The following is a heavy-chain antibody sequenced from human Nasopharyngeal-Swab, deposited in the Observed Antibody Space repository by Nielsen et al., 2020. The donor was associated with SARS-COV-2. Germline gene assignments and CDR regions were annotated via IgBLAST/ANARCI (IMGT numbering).Heavy chain of an antibody. CDR3: ARSPSPHITMIVVVTHWYFDL. CDR1: GGSISSGGYY. J-gene: IGHJ2*01. Sequence: SETLFLTCTVSGGSISSGGYYWSWIRQHPGKGLEWIGYIYYSGSTYYNPSLKSRVTISVDTSKNQFSLKLSSVTAADTAVYYCARSPSPHITMIVVVTHWYFDLWGRGTLVTVSS. CDR2: IYYSGST. D-gene: IGHD3-22*01. V-gene: IGHV4-31*03.